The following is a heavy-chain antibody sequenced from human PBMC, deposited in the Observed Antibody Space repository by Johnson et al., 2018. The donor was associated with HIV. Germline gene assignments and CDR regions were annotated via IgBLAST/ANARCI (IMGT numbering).Heavy chain of an antibody. Sequence: VQLVESGGGVVQPGRSLRLSCAASGFTFSSYDMHWVRQATGKGLEWVSAIGTAGDTYYPGSVKGRFTISRENAKNSLYLQMNSLRAGDTAVYYCTRGVGIAVTGNDAFDIWGQGTMVTVSS. CDR2: IGTAGDT. CDR1: GFTFSSYD. V-gene: IGHV3-13*01. CDR3: TRGVGIAVTGNDAFDI. D-gene: IGHD6-19*01. J-gene: IGHJ3*02.